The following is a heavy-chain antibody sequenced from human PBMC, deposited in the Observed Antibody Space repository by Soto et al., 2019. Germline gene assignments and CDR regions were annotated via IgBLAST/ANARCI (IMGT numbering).Heavy chain of an antibody. CDR1: GFAFTNYW. CDR3: ARVVDYCDPYYYYGMDV. D-gene: IGHD3-22*01. Sequence: PGGSLRLSCAASGFTSGFAFTNYWMHWVRQAPGKGLEWVSSISCSTSYIYYADSVKGRFTISRDNAKNSLYLQMNSLRAEDTAVYYCARVVDYCDPYYYYGMDVWGQGTTVTVSS. J-gene: IGHJ6*02. V-gene: IGHV3-21*01. CDR2: ISCSTSYI.